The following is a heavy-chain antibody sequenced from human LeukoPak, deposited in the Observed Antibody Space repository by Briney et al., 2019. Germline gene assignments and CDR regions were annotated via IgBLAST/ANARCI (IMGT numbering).Heavy chain of an antibody. D-gene: IGHD2-15*01. CDR2: INEDGRDK. J-gene: IGHJ4*02. Sequence: PGASLRLSCAASGFTFSNSWMTWVRQAPGKGLEWVANINEDGRDKYYVDSVKGRFTISRYNAGNSLFLQMDRLRAEDTAVYYCARGRGTPDYWGQGTLVSVSS. CDR1: GFTFSNSW. V-gene: IGHV3-7*01. CDR3: ARGRGTPDY.